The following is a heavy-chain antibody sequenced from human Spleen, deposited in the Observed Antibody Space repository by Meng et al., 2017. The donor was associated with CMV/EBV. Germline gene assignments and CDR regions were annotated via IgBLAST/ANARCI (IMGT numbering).Heavy chain of an antibody. Sequence: SETLSLTCTVSGGSVSSGSYYWSWIRQPPGKGLGWIGYIYYSGSTNYNPSLKSRVTISVDTSKNQFPLKLSSVTAADTAVYYCARDLKGLGATINWFDPWGQGTPVTVSS. D-gene: IGHD1-26*01. CDR3: ARDLKGLGATINWFDP. CDR1: GGSVSSGSYY. CDR2: IYYSGST. V-gene: IGHV4-61*01. J-gene: IGHJ5*02.